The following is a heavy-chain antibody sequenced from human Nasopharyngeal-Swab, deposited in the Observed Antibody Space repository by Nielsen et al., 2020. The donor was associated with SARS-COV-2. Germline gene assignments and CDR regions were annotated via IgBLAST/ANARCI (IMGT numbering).Heavy chain of an antibody. CDR3: ARRMSPAGPELRVWWYFDL. Sequence: SETLSLTCTVSGGSISSSSYYWGWIRQPPGKGLEWIGSIYYSGSTYYNPSLKSRVTISVDTSKNQFSLKLSSVTAADTAVYYCARRMSPAGPELRVWWYFDLWGRGTLVTVSS. CDR2: IYYSGST. J-gene: IGHJ2*01. CDR1: GGSISSSSYY. V-gene: IGHV4-39*01. D-gene: IGHD6-13*01.